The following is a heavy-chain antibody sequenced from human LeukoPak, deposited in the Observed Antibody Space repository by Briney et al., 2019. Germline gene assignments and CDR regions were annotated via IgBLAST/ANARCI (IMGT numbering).Heavy chain of an antibody. V-gene: IGHV4-39*07. CDR2: IYYSGST. D-gene: IGHD3-10*01. CDR3: ARVYGSGRFPLRYYYYMDV. CDR1: GGSISSSSYY. J-gene: IGHJ6*03. Sequence: PSETLSLTCTVSGGSISSSSYYWGWIRQPPGKGLEWIGSIYYSGSTYYNPSLKSRVTISVDTSKNQFSLKLSSVTAADTAVYYCARVYGSGRFPLRYYYYMDVWGKGTTVTVSS.